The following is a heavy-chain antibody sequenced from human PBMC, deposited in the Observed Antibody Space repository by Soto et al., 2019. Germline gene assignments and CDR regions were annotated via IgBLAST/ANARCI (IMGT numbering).Heavy chain of an antibody. D-gene: IGHD3-22*01. CDR2: IYYSGST. CDR3: ARHVPKETTYYSDSSGYTNWFDP. Sequence: SETLSLTCTVSGGSISSYYWSWIRQPPGKGLEWIGYIYYSGSTNYNPSLKSRVTISVDTSKNQFSLKLSSVTAADTAVHYCARHVPKETTYYSDSSGYTNWFDPWGQETLVTVSS. J-gene: IGHJ5*02. CDR1: GGSISSYY. V-gene: IGHV4-59*08.